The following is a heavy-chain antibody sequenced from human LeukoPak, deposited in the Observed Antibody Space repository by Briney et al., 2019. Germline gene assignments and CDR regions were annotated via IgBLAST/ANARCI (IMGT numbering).Heavy chain of an antibody. CDR2: IKQDGSAK. CDR3: ARTIREQWLTIDY. V-gene: IGHV3-7*04. J-gene: IGHJ4*02. Sequence: GGPLRLSCAASVFTFSNYWMNWVRQAPGKGLEWVANIKQDGSAKYYVDSVKGRFTISRDNAKNSLYLQMNSLGAEDTAVYYCARTIREQWLTIDYWGQGTLVTVSS. CDR1: VFTFSNYW. D-gene: IGHD6-19*01.